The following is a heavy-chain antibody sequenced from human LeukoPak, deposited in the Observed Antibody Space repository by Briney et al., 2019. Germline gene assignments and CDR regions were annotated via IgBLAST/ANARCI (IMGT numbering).Heavy chain of an antibody. D-gene: IGHD3-3*01. CDR2: ISGSGGST. CDR1: GFTFSSYA. V-gene: IGHV3-23*01. J-gene: IGHJ5*02. Sequence: GGSLRLSCAASGFTFSSYAMSWVRQAPGKGLEWVSAISGSGGSTYYADSVKGRFTISRDNSKNTLYLQMNSLRAEDTAVYYCARAVFGVVNPWFDPWGQGTLVTVSS. CDR3: ARAVFGVVNPWFDP.